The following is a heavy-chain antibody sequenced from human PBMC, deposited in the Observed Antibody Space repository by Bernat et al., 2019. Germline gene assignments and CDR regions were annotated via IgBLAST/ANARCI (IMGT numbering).Heavy chain of an antibody. V-gene: IGHV3-23*04. J-gene: IGHJ3*02. CDR1: GFTISSYA. CDR3: AKASGSYYGRGAFDI. CDR2: ISQSGGST. D-gene: IGHD1-26*01. Sequence: VQLVESGGGLVKPGGSLRLSCAASGFTISSYAMSWVRQAPGKGLEWVSGISQSGGSTNYADSVKGRFTISRDNSKNTLYLQMNSLRAEDTAVYYCAKASGSYYGRGAFDIWGQGTMVTVSS.